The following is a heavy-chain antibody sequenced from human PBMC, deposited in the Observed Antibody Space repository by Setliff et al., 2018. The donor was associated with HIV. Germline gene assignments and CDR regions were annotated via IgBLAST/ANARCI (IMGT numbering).Heavy chain of an antibody. V-gene: IGHV4-38-2*02. D-gene: IGHD2-15*01. J-gene: IGHJ4*02. CDR3: SSWQVDINKDY. Sequence: SETLSLTCTVSGYSISSGYYWGWIRQPPGKGLEWIGSIYHSGSTYYNPSLKSRVTISADTSKNQFSLKLTSVTAADTAVYYCSSWQVDINKDYWGQGTLVTVSS. CDR1: GYSISSGYY. CDR2: IYHSGST.